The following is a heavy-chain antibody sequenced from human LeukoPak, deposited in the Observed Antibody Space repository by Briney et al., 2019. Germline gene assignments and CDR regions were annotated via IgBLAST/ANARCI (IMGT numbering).Heavy chain of an antibody. CDR1: GFNFSSYA. Sequence: HPGGSLRLSCAASGFNFSSYAMSWVRQAPGKGLEWVSAISGSGGSTYYADSVKGRFTISRDNSKNTLYLQMNSLRAEDTAVYYCAKGGGSGWYCSIHWGQGTLVTVSS. J-gene: IGHJ4*02. D-gene: IGHD6-19*01. CDR2: ISGSGGST. CDR3: AKGGGSGWYCSIH. V-gene: IGHV3-23*01.